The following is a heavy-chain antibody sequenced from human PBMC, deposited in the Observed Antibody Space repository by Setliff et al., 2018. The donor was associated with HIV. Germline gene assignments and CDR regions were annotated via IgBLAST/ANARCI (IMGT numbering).Heavy chain of an antibody. Sequence: PSETLSLTCAVSGGSFRGDFWSWIRQPPEKGLEWIGEINHAGTTTYNPSLKSRVTISVDTSKNQFSLKLSSVTAADTAVYYCARVGAKLSWYYYYGMDVWGQGTTVTVSS. D-gene: IGHD1-26*01. CDR3: ARVGAKLSWYYYYGMDV. J-gene: IGHJ6*02. CDR2: INHAGTT. V-gene: IGHV4-34*01. CDR1: GGSFRGDF.